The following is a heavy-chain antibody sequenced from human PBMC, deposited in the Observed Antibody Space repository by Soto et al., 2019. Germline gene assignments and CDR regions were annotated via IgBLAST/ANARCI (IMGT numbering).Heavy chain of an antibody. J-gene: IGHJ4*02. D-gene: IGHD2-15*01. CDR1: GFSLSTSGVG. CDR2: IYWDDDK. V-gene: IGHV2-5*02. CDR3: AHRPSYCSGGSCYSGFDY. Sequence: QITLKESGPTLVKPTQTLTLTCTFSGFSLSTSGVGVGWIRQPPGKALEWLALIYWDDDKRYSPSLKSRLTITTDTSKHHVVLTMTNMDPVDTATYYCAHRPSYCSGGSCYSGFDYWGQGTLVTVSS.